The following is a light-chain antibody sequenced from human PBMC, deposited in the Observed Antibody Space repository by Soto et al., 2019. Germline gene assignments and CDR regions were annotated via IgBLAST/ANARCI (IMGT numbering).Light chain of an antibody. CDR3: QQSYSAPLYT. V-gene: IGKV1-39*01. J-gene: IGKJ2*01. CDR2: GVS. Sequence: DIQMTQSPSSLSASVGDRVTITCRASQTVSNFLNWYQQKPGKAPKLLIFGVSNLHSGVPSRFSGRRSGTDFTLTISNLQPEDFAIYYCQQSYSAPLYTFGQGTRLEIK. CDR1: QTVSNF.